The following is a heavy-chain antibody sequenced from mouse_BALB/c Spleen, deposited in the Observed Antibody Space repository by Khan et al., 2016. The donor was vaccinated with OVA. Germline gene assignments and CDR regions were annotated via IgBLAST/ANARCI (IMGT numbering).Heavy chain of an antibody. CDR3: ARWGGNYKYYYALDY. J-gene: IGHJ4*01. CDR1: GYTFADFY. D-gene: IGHD2-1*01. V-gene: IGHV1-77*01. Sequence: QVRLQQSGAELARPGASVKLSCKASGYTFADFYINWVKQRTGQGLEWIGEIYPGTGNTYYNEKFKGKAALTTDKSSRPAYLHLTSLTSEDSAVDVCARWGGNYKYYYALDYWGQGTSVTVSS. CDR2: IYPGTGNT.